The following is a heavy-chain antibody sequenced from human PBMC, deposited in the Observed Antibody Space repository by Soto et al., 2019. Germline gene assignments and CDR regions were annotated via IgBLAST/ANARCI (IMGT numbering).Heavy chain of an antibody. CDR3: AREYYYDSSGNIGAFDI. CDR2: IYYIGNT. Sequence: SETLSLTCTVSGGSISTRSSYWGWIRQPPGKGLEWIGSIYYIGNTYYNPSLKSRVAISIDSSKTRFSLKLNSVTTADTAVYYCAREYYYDSSGNIGAFDIWGQGTMVTVSS. J-gene: IGHJ3*02. CDR1: GGSISTRSSY. D-gene: IGHD3-22*01. V-gene: IGHV4-39*02.